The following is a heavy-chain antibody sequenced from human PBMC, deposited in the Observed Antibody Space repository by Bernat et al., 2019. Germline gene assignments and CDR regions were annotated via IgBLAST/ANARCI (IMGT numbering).Heavy chain of an antibody. CDR2: IRYDGSKK. J-gene: IGHJ6*02. CDR3: AKSVYSSDNYGMDV. CDR1: GFTFSSFG. Sequence: VHLVESGGGVVQPGGSLRLSCAASGFTFSSFGMHWVRQAPGKGLEWVALIRYDGSKKYYADSVKGQVTISRDNSKNMLYLQMNSLRAEDTAVYYCAKSVYSSDNYGMDVWGQGTTVTVSS. V-gene: IGHV3-30*02. D-gene: IGHD6-19*01.